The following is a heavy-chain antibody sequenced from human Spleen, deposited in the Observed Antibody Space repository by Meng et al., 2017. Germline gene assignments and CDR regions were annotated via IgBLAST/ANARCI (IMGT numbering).Heavy chain of an antibody. CDR1: NAYFGGYS. D-gene: IGHD2-21*01. V-gene: IGHV4-34*01. CDR3: SRRRGVVDN. Sequence: QGPLQQWGAGLLKPSETLSLTCGVYNAYFGGYSWTWIRQAPGKGLEWIGEIDWRGDSYYNASLKSRLTMSIDTSRNQFSLGLSSVTAADTAVYYCSRRRGVVDNWAQGTLVTVSS. CDR2: IDWRGDS. J-gene: IGHJ4*02.